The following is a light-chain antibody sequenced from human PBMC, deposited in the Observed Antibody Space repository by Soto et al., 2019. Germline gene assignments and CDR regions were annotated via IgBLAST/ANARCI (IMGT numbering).Light chain of an antibody. CDR2: DAS. CDR3: LQDINYPWT. CDR1: QSISNW. V-gene: IGKV1-5*01. J-gene: IGKJ1*01. Sequence: DIQMTQSPSTLSASVGDGLTITCRASQSISNWLAWYQQRPGKAPKLLIYDASTLQSGVPPRFSGSGSGTDFTLAISSLQPEDSATYYCLQDINYPWTFGQGTKVDI.